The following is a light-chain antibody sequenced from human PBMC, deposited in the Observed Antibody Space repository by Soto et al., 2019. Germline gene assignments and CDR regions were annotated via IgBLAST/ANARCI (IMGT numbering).Light chain of an antibody. CDR2: DVS. CDR1: SSDVGGYNY. V-gene: IGLV2-14*03. J-gene: IGLJ1*01. CDR3: TSYTTSNTYV. Sequence: QCVATQTASVSRSPGPSLTISCTGTSSDVGGYNYVFWYQQHPGKAPKLMIYDVSNRPSGVSNRFSGSKSGDTASLTISGLQAEDEADYYCTSYTTSNTYVFGNGTKVTV.